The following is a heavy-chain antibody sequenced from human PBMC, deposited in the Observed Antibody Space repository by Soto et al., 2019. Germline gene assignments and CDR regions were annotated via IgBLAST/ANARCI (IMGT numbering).Heavy chain of an antibody. J-gene: IGHJ6*03. CDR1: GFTFSSYG. Sequence: PGGSLRLSCAASGFTFSSYGMHWVRQAPGKGLEWVAVIWYDGSNKYYADSVKGRFTISRDNSKNTLYLQMNSLRAEDTAVYYCARDGIVGDILTGYYPLYYYYYYYMDVWGKGTTVTVSS. D-gene: IGHD3-9*01. V-gene: IGHV3-33*01. CDR3: ARDGIVGDILTGYYPLYYYYYYYMDV. CDR2: IWYDGSNK.